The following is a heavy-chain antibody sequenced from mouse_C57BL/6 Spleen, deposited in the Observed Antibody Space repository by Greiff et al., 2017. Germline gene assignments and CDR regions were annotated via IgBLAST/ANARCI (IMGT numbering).Heavy chain of an antibody. J-gene: IGHJ4*01. Sequence: EVKLMESGGDLVKPGGSLKLSCAASGFTFSSYGMSLVRQTPDKRLEWVATISSGGSYTYYPDSVKGRFTISRDNAKNTLYLQMSSLKSEDTAMYYCARPTLDYYAMDYWGQGTSVTVSS. V-gene: IGHV5-6*01. CDR2: ISSGGSYT. CDR1: GFTFSSYG. D-gene: IGHD5-5*01. CDR3: ARPTLDYYAMDY.